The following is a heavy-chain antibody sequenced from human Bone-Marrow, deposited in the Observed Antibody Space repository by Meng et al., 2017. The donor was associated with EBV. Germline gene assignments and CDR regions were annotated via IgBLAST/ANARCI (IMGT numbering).Heavy chain of an antibody. Sequence: VQFRQCDAGLVKPAEILYLTCAVYGGFFSWYEGSWISTTPGKGLEWHRENNNNGSTKHNPSLKSRVTISVDTYKNQFALKLSSVTAADADVYYCWGQTTGRGSYLDYWGQGTLVTVSS. CDR1: GGFFSWYE. CDR2: NNNNGST. J-gene: IGHJ4*02. D-gene: IGHD3-16*01. V-gene: IGHV4-34*01. CDR3: WGQTTGRGSYLDY.